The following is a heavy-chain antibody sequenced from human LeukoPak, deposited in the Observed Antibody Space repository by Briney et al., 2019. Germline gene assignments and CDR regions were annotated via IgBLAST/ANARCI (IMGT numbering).Heavy chain of an antibody. CDR3: ARNGYYDSDGMHV. CDR1: GGSISSYY. D-gene: IGHD3-22*01. CDR2: IYYSGST. J-gene: IGHJ6*02. V-gene: IGHV4-59*01. Sequence: SETLSLTCTVSGGSISSYYWSWIRQPPGKGLEWIGYIYYSGSTNYNPSLKSRVTISVDTSKNQFSLKLSSVTAADTAVYYCARNGYYDSDGMHVWAKGPRSPSP.